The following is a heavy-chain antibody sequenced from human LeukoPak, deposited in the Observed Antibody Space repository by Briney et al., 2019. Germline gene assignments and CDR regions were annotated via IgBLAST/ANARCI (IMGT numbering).Heavy chain of an antibody. J-gene: IGHJ5*02. CDR2: IYYSGST. D-gene: IGHD6-13*01. V-gene: IGHV4-31*03. CDR1: GGSISSGGYY. CDR3: ARQSSSSWYWFDP. Sequence: PSETLSLTCTVAGGSISSGGYYWSCIRQHPGKGLEWIGYIYYSGSTYYNPSLKSRVTISVDTSKNQFSLKLSSVTAADTAVYYCARQSSSSWYWFDPWGQGTLVTVSS.